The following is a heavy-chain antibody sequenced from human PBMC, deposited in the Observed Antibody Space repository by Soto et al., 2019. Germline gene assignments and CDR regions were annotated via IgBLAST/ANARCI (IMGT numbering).Heavy chain of an antibody. V-gene: IGHV1-24*01. CDR2: FDPEDGET. J-gene: IGHJ1*01. Sequence: ASVKVSCKVSGYTLTELSMHWVRQAPGKGLEWMGGFDPEDGETIYAQKFQGRVTMTEDTSTDTAYMELSSLRSEDTAVYYCATILHYHYYDSSGYSAYFQHWGQGTLVTVS. D-gene: IGHD3-22*01. CDR3: ATILHYHYYDSSGYSAYFQH. CDR1: GYTLTELS.